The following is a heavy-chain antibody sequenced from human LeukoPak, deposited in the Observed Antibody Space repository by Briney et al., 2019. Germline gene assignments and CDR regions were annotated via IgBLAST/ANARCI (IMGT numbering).Heavy chain of an antibody. Sequence: PGRSLRLSCAASGFSFDDFAMHWVRQAPGKGLQWVAGINWNSDFIGYADSVRGRFTISRDNGENSLYLQMNSLRPEDTALYYCVKETGGPSYYYYYGMDVWGQGTTVTVSS. D-gene: IGHD3-16*01. J-gene: IGHJ6*02. V-gene: IGHV3-9*01. CDR2: INWNSDFI. CDR3: VKETGGPSYYYYYGMDV. CDR1: GFSFDDFA.